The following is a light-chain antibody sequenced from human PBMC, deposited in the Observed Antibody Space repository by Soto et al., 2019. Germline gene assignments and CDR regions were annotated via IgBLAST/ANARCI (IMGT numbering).Light chain of an antibody. CDR1: QSVSSN. V-gene: IGKV3-15*01. J-gene: IGKJ4*01. CDR3: QQYNNWPPLT. Sequence: EKVMTQSPATLSVSPGERATLSCRASQSVSSNLAWYQQKPGQAPRLLIYGASTRATGIPARFSGSGSGREFTLTISSLQSEDFVVYYCQQYNNWPPLTFGGGTKVDIK. CDR2: GAS.